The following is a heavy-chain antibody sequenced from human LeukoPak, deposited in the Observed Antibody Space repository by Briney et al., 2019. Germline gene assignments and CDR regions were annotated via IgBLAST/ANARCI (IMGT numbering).Heavy chain of an antibody. Sequence: GGSLRLSCAASGFTFISYWMHWVRQAPGKGLEWVATIKEDGREKYYVDSVKGRFTISRDNAKNSLYLQMNSLRAEDTAVYYCARNWGWFDYWGQGTLVTVSS. CDR2: IKEDGREK. CDR1: GFTFISYW. J-gene: IGHJ4*02. CDR3: ARNWGWFDY. D-gene: IGHD7-27*01. V-gene: IGHV3-7*01.